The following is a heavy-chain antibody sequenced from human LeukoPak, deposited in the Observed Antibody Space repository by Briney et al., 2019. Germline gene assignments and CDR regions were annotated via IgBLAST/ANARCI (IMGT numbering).Heavy chain of an antibody. CDR1: GFTFSSYW. V-gene: IGHV3-74*01. J-gene: IGHJ3*02. CDR2: ISSDGSST. CDR3: ARRDPAVGAFDI. D-gene: IGHD4-23*01. Sequence: PGGSLRLSCAASGFTFSSYWMHWVRQAPGKGLVWVSRISSDGSSTSYADSVKGRFTISRDNAKNTLYLQMNSLRAEDTAVYYCARRDPAVGAFDIWGQGTMVTVSS.